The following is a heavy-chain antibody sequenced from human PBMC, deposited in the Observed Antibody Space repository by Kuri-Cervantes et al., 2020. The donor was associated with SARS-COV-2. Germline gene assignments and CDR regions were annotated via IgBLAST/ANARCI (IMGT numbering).Heavy chain of an antibody. D-gene: IGHD1-26*01. CDR2: ISSSSSYI. CDR1: GFTFSSYS. CDR3: AKDMGEWDAFDI. V-gene: IGHV3-21*04. Sequence: GESLKISCAASGFTFSSYSMNWVRQAPGKGLEWVSSISSSSSYIYYADSVKGRFTISRDNAKNSLYLQMNSLRAEDMALYYCAKDMGEWDAFDIWGQGTMVTVSS. J-gene: IGHJ3*02.